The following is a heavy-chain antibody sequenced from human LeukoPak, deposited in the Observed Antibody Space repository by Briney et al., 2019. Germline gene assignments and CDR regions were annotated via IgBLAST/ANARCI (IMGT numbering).Heavy chain of an antibody. J-gene: IGHJ6*03. V-gene: IGHV1-69*05. CDR3: AREIEVATINYYYYMDV. CDR2: IIPIFGTA. D-gene: IGHD5-24*01. CDR1: GGTFSSYA. Sequence: SVKVSCKASGGTFSSYAISWVRQAPGQGLEWMGGIIPIFGTANYAQKFQGRVTITTDESTSTAYMELSSLRSEDTAVYYCAREIEVATINYYYYMDVWGKGTTVTVSS.